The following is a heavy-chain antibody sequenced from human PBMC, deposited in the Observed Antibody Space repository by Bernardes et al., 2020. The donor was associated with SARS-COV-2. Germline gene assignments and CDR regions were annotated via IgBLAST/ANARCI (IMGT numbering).Heavy chain of an antibody. CDR1: GFALSSYW. CDR2: IKSDGSDT. Sequence: GGSLRLSCAASGFALSSYWMHWVRQAPGEGLVWVSRIKSDGSDTIYADSVKGRFTISSDSSKNTVYLQMNSLRVEDTGVYYCARKSGHDYGMDVWGQGTTVAVSS. CDR3: ARKSGHDYGMDV. D-gene: IGHD5-12*01. V-gene: IGHV3-74*01. J-gene: IGHJ6*02.